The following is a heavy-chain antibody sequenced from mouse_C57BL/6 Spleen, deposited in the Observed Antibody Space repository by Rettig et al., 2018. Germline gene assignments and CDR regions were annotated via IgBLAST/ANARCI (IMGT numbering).Heavy chain of an antibody. CDR1: GYTFTSYD. V-gene: IGHV1-85*01. D-gene: IGHD1-1*01. J-gene: IGHJ2*01. CDR2: IYPRDGST. Sequence: ASVKLSCKASGYTFTSYDINWVKQRPGQGLEWIGWIYPRDGSTKYNEKFKGKATLTVDTSSSTAYMELHSLTSEDSAVYFCARRGQFYYGSSPDDYWGQGTTLTVSS. CDR3: ARRGQFYYGSSPDDY.